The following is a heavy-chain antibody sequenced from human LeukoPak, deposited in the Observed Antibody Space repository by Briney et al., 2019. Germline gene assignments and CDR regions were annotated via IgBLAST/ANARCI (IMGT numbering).Heavy chain of an antibody. J-gene: IGHJ4*02. V-gene: IGHV3-21*01. CDR1: GFSFSSNS. Sequence: GGSLRLSCAASGFSFSSNSMNWVRQAPGKGLEWVSSISSSSSYIYYADSVKGRFTISRDNAKNSLYLQMNSLRAEDTAVYYCARGGGSWYSHWGQGTLVTVSS. D-gene: IGHD6-13*01. CDR2: ISSSSSYI. CDR3: ARGGGSWYSH.